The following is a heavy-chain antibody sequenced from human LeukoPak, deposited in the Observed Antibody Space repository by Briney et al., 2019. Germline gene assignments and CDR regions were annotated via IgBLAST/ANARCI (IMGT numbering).Heavy chain of an antibody. CDR1: GFTFSSYA. J-gene: IGHJ4*02. V-gene: IGHV3-23*01. D-gene: IGHD4-17*01. CDR2: ISGSGGST. CDR3: ALTTVTTYSFDY. Sequence: GGSLRLSXAASGFTFSSYAMSWVRQAPGKGLEWVSAISGSGGSTYYADSVKGRFTISRDNSENTLYLQMNSLRAEDTAVYYCALTTVTTYSFDYWGQGTLVTVSS.